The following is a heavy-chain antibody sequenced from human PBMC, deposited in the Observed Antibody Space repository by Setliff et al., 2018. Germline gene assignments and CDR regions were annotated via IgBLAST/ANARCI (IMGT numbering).Heavy chain of an antibody. J-gene: IGHJ4*02. V-gene: IGHV3-7*03. D-gene: IGHD3-3*01. CDR3: ARIFLYGTSWYFDN. CDR2: IMQDGGAQ. Sequence: PVGSLRLSCEAFGFTFNNYWMSWVRQAPGKGLEWVANIMQDGGAQYYLDSVKGRFTVSRDNSNNTLYLHMSSLRAEDTAVYFCARIFLYGTSWYFDNWGQGTLVT. CDR1: GFTFNNYW.